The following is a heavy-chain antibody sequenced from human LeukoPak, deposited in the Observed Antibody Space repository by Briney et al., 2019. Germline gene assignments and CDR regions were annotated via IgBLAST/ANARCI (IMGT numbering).Heavy chain of an antibody. J-gene: IGHJ4*02. CDR1: GYTFTSYG. V-gene: IGHV1-18*01. Sequence: ASVKVSCKASGYTFTSYGISWVRQAPGQGLEWMGWISVYNGNTNYAQKLQGRVTTTTDTSTSTAYMELRSLRSDDTAVYYCARDPYSGSPYYFDYWGQGTLVTVSS. CDR3: ARDPYSGSPYYFDY. CDR2: ISVYNGNT. D-gene: IGHD1-26*01.